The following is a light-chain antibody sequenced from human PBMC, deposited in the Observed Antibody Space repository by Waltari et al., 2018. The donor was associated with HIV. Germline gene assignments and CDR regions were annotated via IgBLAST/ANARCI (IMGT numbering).Light chain of an antibody. J-gene: IGKJ4*01. CDR3: MQALQTPLT. V-gene: IGKV2-28*01. CDR1: QSLLYSNGYNY. Sequence: DIVMTQSPLSLPVTPEEPTSISYTYSQSLLYSNGYNYLDWYLQKPGQSPQLLIYLGSNRASGVPDRFSGSGSGTDFTLKISRVEAEDVGVYYCMQALQTPLTFGGGTKVEIK. CDR2: LGS.